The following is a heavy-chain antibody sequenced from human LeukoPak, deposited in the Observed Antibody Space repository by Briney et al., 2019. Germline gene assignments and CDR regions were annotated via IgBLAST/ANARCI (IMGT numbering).Heavy chain of an antibody. J-gene: IGHJ5*02. V-gene: IGHV4-34*01. Sequence: SETLSLTCAVYSGSFGTSYWSWIRQPPGKGLEWIGQIHLFESTEINHTGFTNYNPSLRGRVTISADKAKNQFSLRLASVTAADTAVYYCARGSGYATHGWFDPWGQGTLVTVSS. D-gene: IGHD5-12*01. CDR3: ARGSGYATHGWFDP. CDR1: SGSFGTSY. CDR2: INHTGFT.